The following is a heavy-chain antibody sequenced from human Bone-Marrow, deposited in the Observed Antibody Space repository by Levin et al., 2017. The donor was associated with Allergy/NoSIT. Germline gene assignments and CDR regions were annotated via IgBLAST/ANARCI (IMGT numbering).Heavy chain of an antibody. CDR1: GYTLTSYY. J-gene: IGHJ4*02. Sequence: PQASVKVSCKASGYTLTSYYMHWVRQAPGQGLEWMGIINPNVGTTSYAQKFQGRVTMTRDTSTSTVYMELSSLRSEDTAVYYCARDRADCSSTSCPTHFDYWGQGTLVTVSS. D-gene: IGHD2-2*01. V-gene: IGHV1-46*01. CDR3: ARDRADCSSTSCPTHFDY. CDR2: INPNVGTT.